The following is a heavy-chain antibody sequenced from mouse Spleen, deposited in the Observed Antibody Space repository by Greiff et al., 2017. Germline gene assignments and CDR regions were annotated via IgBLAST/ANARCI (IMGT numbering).Heavy chain of an antibody. CDR2: ISNLAYSI. Sequence: EVKLVESGGGLVKPGGSLKLSCAASGFTFSDYGMAWVRQAPGKGPEWVAFISNLAYSIYYADTVTGRFIISRENAKNTLYLEMSSLRSEDTAMYYCARHPYFDVWGAGTTVTVSS. V-gene: IGHV5-15*01. CDR1: GFTFSDYG. CDR3: ARHPYFDV. J-gene: IGHJ1*01.